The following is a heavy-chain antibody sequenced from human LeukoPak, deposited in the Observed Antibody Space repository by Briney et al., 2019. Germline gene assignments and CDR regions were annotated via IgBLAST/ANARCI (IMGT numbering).Heavy chain of an antibody. Sequence: GASVKVSCKASGYTFTSYDINWVRQATGQGLEWMGWINPNSGGTNYAQKFQGRVTMTRDTSISTAYMELSRLRSDDTAVYYCAREGYSYGYYWGQGTLVTVSS. CDR2: INPNSGGT. D-gene: IGHD5-18*01. J-gene: IGHJ4*02. V-gene: IGHV1-2*02. CDR1: GYTFTSYD. CDR3: AREGYSYGYY.